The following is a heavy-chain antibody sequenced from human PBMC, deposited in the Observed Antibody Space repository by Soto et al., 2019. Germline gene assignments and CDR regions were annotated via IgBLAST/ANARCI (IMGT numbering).Heavy chain of an antibody. D-gene: IGHD6-13*01. J-gene: IGHJ5*02. Sequence: EVQLLESGGGLVQPGGSLRLSCAASGFTFNNYAMNWVRQAPGKGLEWVSGLNGAGGNTYYADSVKARFTISRDNSKNSVYLQMDRRRAEDTARYYRATAYSSSWTNNWFDPRGEGTLVTASS. CDR3: ATAYSSSWTNNWFDP. CDR1: GFTFNNYA. CDR2: LNGAGGNT. V-gene: IGHV3-23*01.